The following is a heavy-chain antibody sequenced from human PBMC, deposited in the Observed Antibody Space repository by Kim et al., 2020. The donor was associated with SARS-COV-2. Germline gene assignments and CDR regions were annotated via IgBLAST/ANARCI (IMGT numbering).Heavy chain of an antibody. Sequence: GGSLRLSCAASGFTFSSYAMSWVRQAPGKGLEWVSAISGSGGSPYYADSVKGRFTISRDNSKNTLYLQMNSLRAEDTAVYYCAKRLLYQGPFYRYDSSQGYFDYWGQGTLVTVSS. D-gene: IGHD3-22*01. J-gene: IGHJ4*02. CDR2: ISGSGGSP. CDR1: GFTFSSYA. CDR3: AKRLLYQGPFYRYDSSQGYFDY. V-gene: IGHV3-23*01.